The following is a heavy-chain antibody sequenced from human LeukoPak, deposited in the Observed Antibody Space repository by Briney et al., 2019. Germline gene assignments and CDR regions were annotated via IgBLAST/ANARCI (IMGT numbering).Heavy chain of an antibody. V-gene: IGHV3-23*01. CDR1: GFTFSSDA. Sequence: GGSLRLSCAASGFTFSSDAMSWVRPAPGKGLEWVSAICGSGGRTYYADSVKGRFTISRDTSKNTLYLQMNSLRAEDTAVYYCAKGNAVSGSKSYFDYWGQGTLVTVSS. CDR3: AKGNAVSGSKSYFDY. D-gene: IGHD5-12*01. J-gene: IGHJ4*02. CDR2: ICGSGGRT.